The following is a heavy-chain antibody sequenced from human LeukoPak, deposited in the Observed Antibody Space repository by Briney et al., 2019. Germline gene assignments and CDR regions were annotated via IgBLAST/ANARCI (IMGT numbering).Heavy chain of an antibody. V-gene: IGHV1-24*01. CDR2: FDPEDGET. CDR3: ARRGASGRWVATVALYFDY. J-gene: IGHJ4*02. D-gene: IGHD5-12*01. Sequence: ASVKVSCKVSGYTLTELSMHWVRQTPGKGLEWMGGFDPEDGETIYAQKFQGRVTMTRNTSISTAYMELSSLRSEDTAVYYCARRGASGRWVATVALYFDYWGQGTLVTVSS. CDR1: GYTLTELS.